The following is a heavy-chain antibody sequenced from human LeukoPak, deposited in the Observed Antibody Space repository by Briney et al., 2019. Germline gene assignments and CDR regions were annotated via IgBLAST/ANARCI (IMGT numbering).Heavy chain of an antibody. D-gene: IGHD6-13*01. J-gene: IGHJ5*02. CDR3: ARLDSSSWYDGNWFDP. V-gene: IGHV1-18*01. CDR1: GYTFTSYG. Sequence: ASVKVSCKASGYTFTSYGISWVRQAPGQGLEWMGWISAYNGNTNYAQKLQGRVTMTTDTPTSTAYMELRSLRSDDTAVYYCARLDSSSWYDGNWFDPWGQGTLVTVSS. CDR2: ISAYNGNT.